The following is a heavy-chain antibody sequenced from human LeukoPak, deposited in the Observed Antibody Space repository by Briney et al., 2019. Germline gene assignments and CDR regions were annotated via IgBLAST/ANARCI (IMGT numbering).Heavy chain of an antibody. CDR3: ATFEYSSSSVASWSDP. Sequence: ASVKVSCKASGGTFSSYAISWVRQAPGQGLEWMGGIIPIFGTANYAQKFQGRVTITADESTSTAYMELSSLRSEDTAVYYCATFEYSSSSVASWSDPWGQGTLVTVSS. CDR2: IIPIFGTA. D-gene: IGHD6-6*01. V-gene: IGHV1-69*01. CDR1: GGTFSSYA. J-gene: IGHJ5*02.